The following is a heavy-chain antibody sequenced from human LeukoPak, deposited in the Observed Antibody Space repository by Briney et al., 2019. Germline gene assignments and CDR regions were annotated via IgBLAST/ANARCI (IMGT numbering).Heavy chain of an antibody. CDR3: ARVRNVIFWYGDGMDV. CDR1: GGSISSTTYY. V-gene: IGHV3-53*01. CDR2: IYSGGDT. Sequence: PSETLSLTCTVAGGSISSTTYYWGWIRQLPGKGLEWVSVIYSGGDTYYADSVKGRFTISRDNSKNTLYLQMNSLRAEDTAVYYCARVRNVIFWYGDGMDVWGQGTTVTVSS. J-gene: IGHJ6*02. D-gene: IGHD3-9*01.